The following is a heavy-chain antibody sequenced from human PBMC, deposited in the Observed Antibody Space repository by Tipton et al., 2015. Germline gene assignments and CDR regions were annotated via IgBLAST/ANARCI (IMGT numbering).Heavy chain of an antibody. CDR1: GYTFTSYD. D-gene: IGHD1-26*01. V-gene: IGHV1-8*01. CDR3: ARETVGATDAFDI. Sequence: QLVQSGAEVKKPGASVKVSCKASGYTFTSYDINWVRQATGQGFEWMGYMNSNSGNTAYAQKFQGRVTMTRDTSTSTACMELSRLRSDDTAVYYCARETVGATDAFDIWGQGTMVTVSS. J-gene: IGHJ3*02. CDR2: MNSNSGNT.